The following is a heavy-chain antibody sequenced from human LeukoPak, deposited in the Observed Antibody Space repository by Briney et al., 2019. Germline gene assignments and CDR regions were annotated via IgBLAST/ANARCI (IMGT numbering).Heavy chain of an antibody. Sequence: PSQTLSLTCTVSGGSISSGGYYWSWIRQPPGKGLEWIGYIYHSGSTYYNPSLKSRVTISVDRSKNQFSLKLSSVTAADTAVYYCARVLQWVDYTRPYNWFDPWGQGTLVTVSS. J-gene: IGHJ5*02. V-gene: IGHV4-30-2*01. CDR2: IYHSGST. CDR1: GGSISSGGYY. D-gene: IGHD4-11*01. CDR3: ARVLQWVDYTRPYNWFDP.